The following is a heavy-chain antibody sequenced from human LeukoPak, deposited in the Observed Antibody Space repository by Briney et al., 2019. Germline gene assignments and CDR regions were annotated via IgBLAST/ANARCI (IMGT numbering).Heavy chain of an antibody. D-gene: IGHD6-19*01. CDR1: GGSISSYY. Sequence: SETLSLTCTVSGGSISSYYWSWIRQPPGKGLEWIGYIYYSGSTNYNPSLKSRVTISVDTSKNQFPLKLSSVTAADTAVYYCARLGSGWHHNYYYYGMDVWGQGTTVTVSS. V-gene: IGHV4-59*08. CDR3: ARLGSGWHHNYYYYGMDV. J-gene: IGHJ6*02. CDR2: IYYSGST.